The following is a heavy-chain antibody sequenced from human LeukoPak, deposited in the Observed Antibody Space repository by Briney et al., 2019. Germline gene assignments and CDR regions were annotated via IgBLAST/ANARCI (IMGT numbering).Heavy chain of an antibody. J-gene: IGHJ3*02. CDR3: TRLDGGYSYGHDAFDI. V-gene: IGHV3-49*04. CDR1: GFTFGDYA. D-gene: IGHD5-18*01. Sequence: GGSLRLSCTASGFTFGDYAMSWVRQAPGKGLEWVGFIRSKAYGGTTEYAASVKGRFTISRDDSKSIAYLQMNSLKTEDTAVYYCTRLDGGYSYGHDAFDIWGQGTMVTVSS. CDR2: IRSKAYGGTT.